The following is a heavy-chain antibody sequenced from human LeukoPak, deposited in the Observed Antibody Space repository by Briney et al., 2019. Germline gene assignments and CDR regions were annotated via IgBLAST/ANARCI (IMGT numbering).Heavy chain of an antibody. CDR1: GGSISSGGYY. V-gene: IGHV4-30-2*01. J-gene: IGHJ3*02. CDR3: ARDVKTVVVIKDAFDI. D-gene: IGHD3-22*01. CDR2: IYHSGST. Sequence: SETLSLTCTASGGSISSGGYYWSWIRQPPGKGLEWIGYIYHSGSTYYNPSLKSRVTISVDRSKNQFSLKLSSVTAADTAVYYCARDVKTVVVIKDAFDIWGQGTMVTVSS.